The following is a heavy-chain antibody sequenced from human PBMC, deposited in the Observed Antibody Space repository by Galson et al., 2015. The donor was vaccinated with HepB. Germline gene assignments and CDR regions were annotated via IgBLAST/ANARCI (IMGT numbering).Heavy chain of an antibody. J-gene: IGHJ6*02. V-gene: IGHV1-46*01. Sequence: SVKVSCKASGYTFTNYYIHWVRQAPGQGLEWMGMINPSGGSTSYSQKFQGRVSMTRDTSTGTIYMEVSSLRSEDTAVYYCARDAERIYFDIMTGSSNVYYYYCMDVWGQGTTVTVSS. D-gene: IGHD3-9*01. CDR2: INPSGGST. CDR3: ARDAERIYFDIMTGSSNVYYYYCMDV. CDR1: GYTFTNYY.